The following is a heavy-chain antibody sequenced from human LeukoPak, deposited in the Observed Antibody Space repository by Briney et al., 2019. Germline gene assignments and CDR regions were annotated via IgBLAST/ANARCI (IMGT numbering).Heavy chain of an antibody. J-gene: IGHJ6*02. CDR2: MNPNSGNT. D-gene: IGHD3-3*01. V-gene: IGHV1-8*01. CDR1: GYTFTSYD. CDR3: ARDRAIFGVVEYYYYGMDV. Sequence: ASVKVSCKASGYTFTSYDINWVRQATGQGLEWMGWMNPNSGNTGYAQKFQGRVTMTRNTSISTAYMELSSLRSDDTAVYYCARDRAIFGVVEYYYYGMDVWGQGTTVTVSS.